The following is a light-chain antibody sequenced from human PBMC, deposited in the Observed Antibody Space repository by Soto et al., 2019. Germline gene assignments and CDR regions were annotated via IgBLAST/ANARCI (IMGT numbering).Light chain of an antibody. Sequence: EIVMTQSPATLSVSPGERATLSCRASQSVSSNLAWYQQTPGQAPRLLIYGASTRATGIPARFSGSGSGTEFTLTISSLQSEEFAVYYWQQYNNWPQTFGQGTKVEIK. CDR1: QSVSSN. J-gene: IGKJ1*01. V-gene: IGKV3-15*01. CDR3: QQYNNWPQT. CDR2: GAS.